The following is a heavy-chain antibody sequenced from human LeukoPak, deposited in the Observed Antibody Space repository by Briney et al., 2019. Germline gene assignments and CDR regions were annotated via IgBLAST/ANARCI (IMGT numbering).Heavy chain of an antibody. Sequence: SVKVSCKASGGTFSSYAISWVRQAPGQGLEWMGGIIPIFGTANYAQKSQGRVTITADESTSTAYMELSSLRSEDTAVYYCARDGSGSPYYYGMDVWGQGTTVTVSS. V-gene: IGHV1-69*13. CDR3: ARDGSGSPYYYGMDV. CDR1: GGTFSSYA. D-gene: IGHD1-26*01. CDR2: IIPIFGTA. J-gene: IGHJ6*02.